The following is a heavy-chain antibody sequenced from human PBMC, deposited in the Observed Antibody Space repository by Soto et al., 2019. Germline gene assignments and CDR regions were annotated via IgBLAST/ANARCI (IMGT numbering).Heavy chain of an antibody. CDR3: VRPYCGTNSCHDWFDP. Sequence: ASVKVSCKASRYIFIDYYINWVRQAPGQGLEWMGWINPNSGGTKYAEQFQGRVTMTTDTSITTAYMELSGLRADDTAVYYCVRPYCGTNSCHDWFDPWGQGTPVTASS. V-gene: IGHV1-2*02. J-gene: IGHJ5*02. CDR1: RYIFIDYY. CDR2: INPNSGGT. D-gene: IGHD2-21*01.